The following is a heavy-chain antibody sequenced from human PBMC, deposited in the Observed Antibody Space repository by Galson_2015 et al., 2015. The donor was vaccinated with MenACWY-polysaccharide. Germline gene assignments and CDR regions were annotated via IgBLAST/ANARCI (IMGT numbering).Heavy chain of an antibody. Sequence: SLRLSCAASGFTFSSYAMSWVRQAPGKGLECVTDISGSGDSTYNADSVKGRFTFSRDNSKNTLYLQMNSLRAEDTAVYYCALGNYDFHNWGQGTLVTVSS. V-gene: IGHV3-23*01. CDR1: GFTFSSYA. CDR3: ALGNYDFHN. D-gene: IGHD4-11*01. CDR2: ISGSGDST. J-gene: IGHJ4*02.